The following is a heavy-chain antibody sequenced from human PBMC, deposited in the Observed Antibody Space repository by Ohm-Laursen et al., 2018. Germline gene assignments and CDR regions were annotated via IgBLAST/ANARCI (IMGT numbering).Heavy chain of an antibody. V-gene: IGHV3-23*01. Sequence: GSLRLSCTAPGLTFDSETMTWVRQAPGKGLEWVSGISGTGSNTFYADSVKGRFIISRDNSKNTVFLQMNSLRAEDTAVYYCAKGLEYYYGSGSFDWGQGTLVTVTS. CDR3: AKGLEYYYGSGSFD. D-gene: IGHD3-10*01. J-gene: IGHJ4*02. CDR2: ISGTGSNT. CDR1: GLTFDSET.